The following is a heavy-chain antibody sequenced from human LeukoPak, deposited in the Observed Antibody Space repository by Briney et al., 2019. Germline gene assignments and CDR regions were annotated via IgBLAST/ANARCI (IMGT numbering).Heavy chain of an antibody. CDR3: ARAYYLGAFDI. Sequence: SETLSLTCTVSGGSISSSSYYWGWIRQPPGKGLEWIGSIYYSGSTYYNPSLKSRVTISVDTSKNQFSLKLSSVTAADTAVYYCARAYYLGAFDIWGQGTMVTVSS. V-gene: IGHV4-39*01. CDR2: IYYSGST. J-gene: IGHJ3*02. D-gene: IGHD3-10*01. CDR1: GGSISSSSYY.